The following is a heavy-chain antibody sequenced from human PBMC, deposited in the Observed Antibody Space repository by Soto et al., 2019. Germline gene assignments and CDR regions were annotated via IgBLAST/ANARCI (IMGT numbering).Heavy chain of an antibody. Sequence: QVQLVESGGGVVQPGRSLRLSCAASGFTFSSYGMHWVRQAPGKGLEWVAVISYDGSNKKYADSVKGRFTISRDNSKNTVYLQVNSVRAEVTAVYYCAKEGSSSWYVPYYWGQGTLVTVSS. D-gene: IGHD6-13*01. CDR3: AKEGSSSWYVPYY. J-gene: IGHJ4*02. CDR1: GFTFSSYG. V-gene: IGHV3-30*18. CDR2: ISYDGSNK.